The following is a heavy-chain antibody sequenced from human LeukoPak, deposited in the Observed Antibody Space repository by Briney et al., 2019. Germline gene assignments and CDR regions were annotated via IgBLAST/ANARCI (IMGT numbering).Heavy chain of an antibody. CDR1: GYSFTSYW. J-gene: IGHJ4*02. D-gene: IGHD5-12*01. V-gene: IGHV5-51*01. CDR3: ARSCASGSCYYFDY. CDR2: IYPGDSDT. Sequence: GGSLKISCTGSGYSFTSYWIGWVRQMPGKGLEWMGIIYPGDSDTRYSPSFQGQVTISAVRSTRTAYLQWTSLQASGTAIYYCARSCASGSCYYFDYWGQGSLVTVSS.